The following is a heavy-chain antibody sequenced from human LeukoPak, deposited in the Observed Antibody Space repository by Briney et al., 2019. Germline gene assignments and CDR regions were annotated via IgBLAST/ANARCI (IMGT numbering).Heavy chain of an antibody. Sequence: GGSLRLSCVASGFTFSRNWMSWVRQAPGKGLEWVGNIQPDGSEQYPVDSVKGRFTISRDNARNSLFLQMNSLRAEDMAVYYCARGGPYYYDSSGYYPWGQGTLVTVSS. CDR3: ARGGPYYYDSSGYYP. CDR2: IQPDGSEQ. D-gene: IGHD3-22*01. J-gene: IGHJ5*02. V-gene: IGHV3-7*01. CDR1: GFTFSRNW.